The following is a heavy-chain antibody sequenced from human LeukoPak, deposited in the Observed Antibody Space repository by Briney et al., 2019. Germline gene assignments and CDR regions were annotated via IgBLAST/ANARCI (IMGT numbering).Heavy chain of an antibody. CDR1: GFTFSSYS. J-gene: IGHJ4*02. D-gene: IGHD1-26*01. V-gene: IGHV3-48*02. CDR3: ASSGSYRFDY. CDR2: ITASGTAM. Sequence: RGSLRLSCAASGFTFSSYSMNWVRQAPGKGLEWVSHITASGTAMFYADSVKGRFTISRDNAKNSLYLQMNSLRDEDTAVYYCASSGSYRFDYWGQGTLVTVSS.